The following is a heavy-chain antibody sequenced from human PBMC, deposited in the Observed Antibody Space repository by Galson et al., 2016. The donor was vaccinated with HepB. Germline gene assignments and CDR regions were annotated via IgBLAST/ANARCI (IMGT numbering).Heavy chain of an antibody. CDR1: GFTLSSYE. V-gene: IGHV3-48*03. J-gene: IGHJ5*02. D-gene: IGHD7-27*01. Sequence: SLRLSCAASGFTLSSYEMNWVRQAPGKGLEWVSYISSTGNTIYYADSVEGRFTISRDNAKNSLYLQMNSLRAENTAVYYCAREPPYTGAYNWFDTWGQGTLVTFSS. CDR2: ISSTGNTI. CDR3: AREPPYTGAYNWFDT.